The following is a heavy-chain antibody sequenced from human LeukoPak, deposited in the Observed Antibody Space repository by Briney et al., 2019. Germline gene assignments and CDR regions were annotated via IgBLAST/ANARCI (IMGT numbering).Heavy chain of an antibody. CDR1: GGSISSSNYY. CDR2: IYYSGST. Sequence: SETLSLTCTVSGGSISSSNYYWGWIRQPPGKGLEWIGSIYYSGSTYYNPSLKSRVTISVDTSKNQFSLKLSSVTAADTAVYYCARRSSTTIFGVVTHNWFDPWGQGTLVTVSS. V-gene: IGHV4-39*01. D-gene: IGHD3-3*01. CDR3: ARRSSTTIFGVVTHNWFDP. J-gene: IGHJ5*02.